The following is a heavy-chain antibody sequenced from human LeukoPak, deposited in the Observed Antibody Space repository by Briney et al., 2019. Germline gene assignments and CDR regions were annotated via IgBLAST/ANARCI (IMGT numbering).Heavy chain of an antibody. D-gene: IGHD2-15*01. CDR1: GDRVSSNSAG. Sequence: SQTLSLTCAISGDRVSSNSAGWNWIRQSPSRGLEWLGRTYYRSKWYNDYAGSVKSRIIINAVTSKNHFPLQLKSVTPEDTAVYYCAREDVVVPATHYHGMGVWGQGTMVTVSS. V-gene: IGHV6-1*01. CDR3: AREDVVVPATHYHGMGV. CDR2: TYYRSKWYN. J-gene: IGHJ6*02.